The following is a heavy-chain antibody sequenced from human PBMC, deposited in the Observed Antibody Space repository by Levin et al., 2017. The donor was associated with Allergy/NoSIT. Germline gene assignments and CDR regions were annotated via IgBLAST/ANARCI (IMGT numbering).Heavy chain of an antibody. D-gene: IGHD3-3*01. Sequence: ETLSLTCAASGFTFSTYSMNWFRQAPGKGLEWVSSLGIRSDYVHYADSLRGRFTVSRDNAKSSLYLQMNSLRVEDTAVYYCARETGATTMFGEVDVWGKGTTVTVSS. CDR1: GFTFSTYS. J-gene: IGHJ6*04. V-gene: IGHV3-21*01. CDR3: ARETGATTMFGEVDV. CDR2: LGIRSDYV.